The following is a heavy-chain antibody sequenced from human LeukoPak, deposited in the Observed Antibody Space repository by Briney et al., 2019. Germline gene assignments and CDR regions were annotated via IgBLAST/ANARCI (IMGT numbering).Heavy chain of an antibody. V-gene: IGHV4-31*03. CDR1: GGSISSGGYY. CDR2: TYYSGST. CDR3: ASGHEADAFDI. Sequence: PSETLSLTCTVSGGSISSGGYYWSWIRQHPGKGLEWIGYTYYSGSTHYNPSLKSRVTISVDTSKNQFSLKLSSVTAADTAVYYCASGHEADAFDIWGQGTMVTVSS. J-gene: IGHJ3*02.